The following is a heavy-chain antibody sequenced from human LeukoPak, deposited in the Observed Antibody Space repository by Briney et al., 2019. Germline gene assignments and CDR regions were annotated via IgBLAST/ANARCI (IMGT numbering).Heavy chain of an antibody. D-gene: IGHD6-13*01. CDR3: ARDWAGAAAGTEMYYFDY. J-gene: IGHJ4*02. CDR2: ISYDGSNK. V-gene: IGHV3-30-3*01. CDR1: GFTFSSYA. Sequence: PGRSLRLSCAASGFTFSSYAMHWVRQAPGKGLEWVAVISYDGSNKYYADSVKGRFTISRDNSKNTLYLQMNSLRAEDTAVYYCARDWAGAAAGTEMYYFDYWGQGTLVTVSS.